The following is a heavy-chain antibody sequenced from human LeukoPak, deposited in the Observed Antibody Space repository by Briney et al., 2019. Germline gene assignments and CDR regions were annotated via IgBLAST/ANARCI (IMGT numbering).Heavy chain of an antibody. CDR1: GGSISSSSYY. CDR3: ARTYGSSGLGYFDL. V-gene: IGHV4-39*07. Sequence: SGTLSLTCTVSGGSISSSSYYWGWIRQPPGKGLEWIGSIYYSGSTYYNPSLKSRVTISVDTSKNQFSLKLSSVTAADTAVYYCARTYGSSGLGYFDLWGRGTLVTVSS. J-gene: IGHJ2*01. D-gene: IGHD6-13*01. CDR2: IYYSGST.